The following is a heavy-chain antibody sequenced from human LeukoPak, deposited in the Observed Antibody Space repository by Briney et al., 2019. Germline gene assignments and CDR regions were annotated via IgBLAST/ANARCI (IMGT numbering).Heavy chain of an antibody. J-gene: IGHJ5*02. D-gene: IGHD3-9*01. V-gene: IGHV3-53*01. CDR1: GFTVSSNF. CDR2: IYSGGTT. Sequence: PGGSLRLSCAASGFTVSSNFMSWVRQAPGKGLEWVSVIYSGGTTYYADSVKGRFTISRDISKNTLHLQMNSLRAEDTAVYYCARISWNYDILTGYPPPGFDPWGQGTLVTVSS. CDR3: ARISWNYDILTGYPPPGFDP.